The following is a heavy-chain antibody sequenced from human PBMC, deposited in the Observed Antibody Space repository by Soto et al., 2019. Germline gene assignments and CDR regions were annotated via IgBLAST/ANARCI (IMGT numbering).Heavy chain of an antibody. V-gene: IGHV3-30*18. CDR2: ISYDGSNK. D-gene: IGHD1-20*01. Sequence: GGSLRLSCAASGFTFSSPGMRWVRQAPGKGLEWVAVISYDGSNKFYADSVKGRFTISRDNFRNTLYLQMNSLRAEDTAVYYCAKEFHSWNYFDYWGQGTLVTVSS. CDR3: AKEFHSWNYFDY. J-gene: IGHJ4*02. CDR1: GFTFSSPG.